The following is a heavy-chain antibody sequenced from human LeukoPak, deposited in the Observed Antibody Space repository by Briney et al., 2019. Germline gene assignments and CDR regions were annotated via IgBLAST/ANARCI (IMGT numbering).Heavy chain of an antibody. D-gene: IGHD3-3*01. CDR2: ISAYNGNT. Sequence: GASVKVSCKASGYTFTSYGISWVRQAPGQGLEWMGWISAYNGNTNYAQKLQGRVTMTTDTSTSTAYMELRSLRSDDTAVYYCARDSSRVLRFLEWLPYYYYGMDVWGQGTTVTVSS. V-gene: IGHV1-18*01. CDR1: GYTFTSYG. J-gene: IGHJ6*02. CDR3: ARDSSRVLRFLEWLPYYYYGMDV.